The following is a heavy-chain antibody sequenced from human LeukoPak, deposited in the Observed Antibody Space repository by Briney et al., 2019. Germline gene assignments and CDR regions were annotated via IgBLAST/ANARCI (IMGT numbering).Heavy chain of an antibody. CDR1: GYTLTELS. Sequence: ASVKVSCKVSGYTLTELSMHWVRQAPGKGLEWMGGFDPEDGETIYAQKLQGRVTMTTDTSTSTAYMELRSLRSDDTAVYYCARDGYYDNWGQGTLVTVSS. V-gene: IGHV1-24*01. CDR3: ARDGYYDN. D-gene: IGHD3-22*01. J-gene: IGHJ4*02. CDR2: FDPEDGET.